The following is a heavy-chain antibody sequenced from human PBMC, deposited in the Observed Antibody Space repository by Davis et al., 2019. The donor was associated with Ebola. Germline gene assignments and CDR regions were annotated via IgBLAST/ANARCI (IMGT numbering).Heavy chain of an antibody. CDR1: GFTFSSYG. V-gene: IGHV3-30*18. CDR3: AKTHYGDLSLFDY. D-gene: IGHD4-17*01. J-gene: IGHJ4*02. CDR2: ISYDGSNK. Sequence: GESLKISCAASGFTFSSYGMHWVRQAPGKGLEWVAVISYDGSNKYYADSVKGRFTISRDNSKNTLYLQMNSLRAEDTAVYYCAKTHYGDLSLFDYWGQGTLVTVSS.